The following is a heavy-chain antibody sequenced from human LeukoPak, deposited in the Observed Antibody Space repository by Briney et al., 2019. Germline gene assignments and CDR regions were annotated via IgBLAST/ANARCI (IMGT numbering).Heavy chain of an antibody. J-gene: IGHJ4*02. CDR3: ARRLDY. CDR2: ISSGSDTI. Sequence: GGSLRLSCAASGFTFSTYSMNWVRQAPGKGLEWISYISSGSDTIYYADSVKGRFTISRDSAKNSLYLQMNSLRAEDTAAYYCARRLDYWGQGTLVTVSS. D-gene: IGHD2-21*02. CDR1: GFTFSTYS. V-gene: IGHV3-48*01.